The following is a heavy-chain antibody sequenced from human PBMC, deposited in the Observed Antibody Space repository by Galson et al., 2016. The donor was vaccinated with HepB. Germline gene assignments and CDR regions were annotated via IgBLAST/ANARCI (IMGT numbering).Heavy chain of an antibody. Sequence: SVKVSCKASGYAFTTYAMNWVRQAPGLGLECMGWINTNTGNPTYAQGFTGRFVFSLDTSVSTAYLQISGLKAEDTAVYYCATSAGRGVYDYWGQGTLVTVSS. CDR2: INTNTGNP. D-gene: IGHD2-8*01. V-gene: IGHV7-4-1*02. CDR1: GYAFTTYA. CDR3: ATSAGRGVYDY. J-gene: IGHJ4*02.